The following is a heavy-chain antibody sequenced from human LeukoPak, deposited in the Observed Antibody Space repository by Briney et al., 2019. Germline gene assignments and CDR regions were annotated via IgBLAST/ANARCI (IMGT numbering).Heavy chain of an antibody. CDR2: INPNSGGT. Sequence: ASVKVSCKASGYTFTGYYMHWVRQAPGQGLEWMGWINPNSGGTNYAQKFQARVTMTRDTSISTAYMELSRLRSDDTAVYYCARAGDYYDSGDYPHIDYWGQGTLVTVSS. V-gene: IGHV1-2*02. J-gene: IGHJ4*02. CDR3: ARAGDYYDSGDYPHIDY. CDR1: GYTFTGYY. D-gene: IGHD3-22*01.